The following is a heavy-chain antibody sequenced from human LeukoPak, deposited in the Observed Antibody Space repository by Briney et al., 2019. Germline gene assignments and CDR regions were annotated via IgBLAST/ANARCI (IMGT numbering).Heavy chain of an antibody. D-gene: IGHD1-14*01. V-gene: IGHV4-4*09. CDR3: ARGRTARNWFDP. CDR2: IYTSETT. CDR1: GASISSYY. Sequence: SETLSLTCTVSGASISSYYWSWIRQPPGKGLEWIGYIYTSETTNYNPSLRSRVTISIDTSKNQFSLKLSSVTAADTAVYYCARGRTARNWFDPWGQGTLVTVSS. J-gene: IGHJ5*02.